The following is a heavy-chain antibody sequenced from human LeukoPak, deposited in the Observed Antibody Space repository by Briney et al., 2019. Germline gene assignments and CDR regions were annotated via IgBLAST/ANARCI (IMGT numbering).Heavy chain of an antibody. CDR2: IGISSNKI. D-gene: IGHD6-19*01. CDR1: GFTLRSYT. CDR3: AKKDGGWYDY. Sequence: GGSLRLSCAASGFTLRSYTMNWVRQAPGKGLEWVSSIGISSNKIYYADSVKGRFTISRDNSKNTLYLQMNSLRAEDTAVYYCAKKDGGWYDYWGQGTLVTVSS. V-gene: IGHV3-21*01. J-gene: IGHJ4*02.